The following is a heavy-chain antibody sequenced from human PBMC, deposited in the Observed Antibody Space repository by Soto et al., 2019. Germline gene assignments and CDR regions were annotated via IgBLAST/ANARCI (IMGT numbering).Heavy chain of an antibody. Sequence: GGSLRLSCAASGFTFSSYAMSWVRQAPGKGLEWVSAISGSGGSTYYADSVKGRFTISRDNSKNTLYLQMNSLRAEDTAVYYCAKTRPDYYDSSGYYLPTFDDPGQGTRVTVSS. CDR1: GFTFSSYA. CDR3: AKTRPDYYDSSGYYLPTFDD. D-gene: IGHD3-22*01. J-gene: IGHJ4*02. V-gene: IGHV3-23*01. CDR2: ISGSGGST.